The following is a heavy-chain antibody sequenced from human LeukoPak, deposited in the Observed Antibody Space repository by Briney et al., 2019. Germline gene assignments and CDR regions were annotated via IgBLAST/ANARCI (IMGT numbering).Heavy chain of an antibody. D-gene: IGHD3-10*01. CDR1: GGTFSSYA. J-gene: IGHJ3*02. V-gene: IGHV1-69*05. Sequence: SVKVSCKASGGTFSSYAISWVRQAPGQGLEWMGGIIPIFGTANYAQKFQGRVTITTDESTSTAYMELSSLRSEDTAVYYCARARYYYGSGSYWPDAFDIWGQGTMVTVSS. CDR3: ARARYYYGSGSYWPDAFDI. CDR2: IIPIFGTA.